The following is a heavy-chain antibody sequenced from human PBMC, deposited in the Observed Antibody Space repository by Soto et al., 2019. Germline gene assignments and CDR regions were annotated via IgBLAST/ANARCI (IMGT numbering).Heavy chain of an antibody. D-gene: IGHD3-22*01. Sequence: PGESLKISCKSSGYSFTSYYIGWVRQMPGKGLEWMGIIYPGGSDTRYSPSFQGQVTISADKSISTAYLQWSSLKASDTAMYYCVREPYYYDSSGVDYWGQGSLVTVSS. CDR1: GYSFTSYY. CDR3: VREPYYYDSSGVDY. CDR2: IYPGGSDT. V-gene: IGHV5-51*01. J-gene: IGHJ4*02.